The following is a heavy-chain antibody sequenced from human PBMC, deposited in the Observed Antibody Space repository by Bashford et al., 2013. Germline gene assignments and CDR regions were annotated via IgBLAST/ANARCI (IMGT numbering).Heavy chain of an antibody. CDR3: ARDPTVAGTPYYFDS. V-gene: IGHV1-2*02. Sequence: VASVKVSCKASGYTFTDYFVHWVRQAPGQGLEWMGWIDPNSGATKYEQTFQGRVTVTTDTSINTAYLELRRLSSDDTAVYFCARDPTVAGTPYYFDSVGQGPGHRLL. D-gene: IGHD6-19*01. CDR1: GYTFTDYF. J-gene: IGHJ4*02. CDR2: IDPNSGAT.